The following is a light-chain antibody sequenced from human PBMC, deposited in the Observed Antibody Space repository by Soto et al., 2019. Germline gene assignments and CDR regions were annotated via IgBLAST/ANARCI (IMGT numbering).Light chain of an antibody. J-gene: IGLJ1*01. CDR1: SSYVGGYNY. Sequence: QSVLTQPPSVSGVPRQAGTISSPGNSSYVGGYNYVSWYQQHPGKAPKLMIYDVSKRPSGVPDRFSGSKSGNTASLTISGLQAEDEADYYCCSYAGSYAYVFGTGTKVTVL. CDR3: CSYAGSYAYV. CDR2: DVS. V-gene: IGLV2-11*01.